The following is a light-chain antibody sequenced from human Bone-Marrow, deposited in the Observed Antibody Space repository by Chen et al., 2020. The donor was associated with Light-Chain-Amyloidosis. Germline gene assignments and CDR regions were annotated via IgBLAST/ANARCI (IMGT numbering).Light chain of an antibody. V-gene: IGLV2-8*01. CDR3: CSYAGDSWV. CDR1: NSDVGRYDY. Sequence: QSALTQHPSASESPGQSVTISCTGTNSDVGRYDYVSWYQQHPGKAPKFLIYEVIKRSSGVPDRFSGSRSGNTASRAVSGLQAEDEADYYCCSYAGDSWVFGGGTKLTVL. CDR2: EVI. J-gene: IGLJ3*02.